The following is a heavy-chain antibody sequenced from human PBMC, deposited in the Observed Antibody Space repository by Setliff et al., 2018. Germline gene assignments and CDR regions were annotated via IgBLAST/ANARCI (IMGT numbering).Heavy chain of an antibody. Sequence: SETLSLTCSVSSSSITSAYSWAWIRQTPGKGLEWIGTLHPSEGPSYNPSLRSRVSLSQDTSYNQFSLNLNSVTAADAAVYYCATMMSTGVGGRGYLVNWGQGTLVTVSS. CDR1: SSSITSAYS. CDR2: LHPSEGP. CDR3: ATMMSTGVGGRGYLVN. D-gene: IGHD2-15*01. V-gene: IGHV4-38-2*02. J-gene: IGHJ4*02.